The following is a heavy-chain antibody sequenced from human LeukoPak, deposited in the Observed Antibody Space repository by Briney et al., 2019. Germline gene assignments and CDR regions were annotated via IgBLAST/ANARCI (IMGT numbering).Heavy chain of an antibody. D-gene: IGHD3-22*01. CDR2: ISGFDSGT. CDR3: AKDLNSTYNYDSSGYEDAFDI. V-gene: IGHV3-23*01. Sequence: GGSLRLSCVASGFGFSTHDMSWGRQTPGKGLEWVSSISGFDSGTYYTDSVRGRFTISRDTSKNTLYMQMNNLRAEDTAVYYCAKDLNSTYNYDSSGYEDAFDIWGQGTMVTVSS. J-gene: IGHJ3*02. CDR1: GFGFSTHD.